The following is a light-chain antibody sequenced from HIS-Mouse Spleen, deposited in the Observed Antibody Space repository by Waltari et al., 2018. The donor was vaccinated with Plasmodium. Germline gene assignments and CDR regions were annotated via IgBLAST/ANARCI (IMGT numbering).Light chain of an antibody. CDR1: SSDVGGYNY. CDR2: DVS. Sequence: QSALTQPRSVSGSPGQSVTISCTGTSSDVGGYNYVSWYQPNPGKAPKLMIYDVSKRPSGVPDRFSGSKSGNTASLTISGLQAEDEADYYCCSYAGSYTVVFGGGTKLTVL. J-gene: IGLJ2*01. CDR3: CSYAGSYTVV. V-gene: IGLV2-11*01.